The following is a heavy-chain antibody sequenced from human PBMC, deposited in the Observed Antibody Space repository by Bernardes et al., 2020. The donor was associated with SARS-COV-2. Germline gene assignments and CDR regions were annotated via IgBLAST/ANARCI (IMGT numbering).Heavy chain of an antibody. CDR2: FDPEDGET. Sequence: ASVKVSCKVSGYTLTELSMHWVRQAPGKGLEWMGGFDPEDGETIYAQKFQGRVTMTEDPSTDTAYMELSSLRSEDTAVYYCSPTFAWVRDFLFDYGDQGSL. CDR3: SPTFAWVRDFLFDY. V-gene: IGHV1-24*01. J-gene: IGHJ4*02. D-gene: IGHD3-10*01. CDR1: GYTLTELS.